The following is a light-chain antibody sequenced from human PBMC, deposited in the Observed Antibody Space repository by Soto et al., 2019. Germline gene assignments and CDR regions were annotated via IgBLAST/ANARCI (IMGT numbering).Light chain of an antibody. CDR2: AAS. J-gene: IGKJ2*01. CDR1: QGISSY. V-gene: IGKV1-9*01. CDR3: QQLYNYPRT. Sequence: DIQLTQSPSFLSASVGDRVTITCRASQGISSYVAWYQQKPRKAPDLLIYAASSLQTGVPSRFTGSGSGTDFTLTISSLQPEDSATYYCQQLYNYPRTFGQGTKLDIK.